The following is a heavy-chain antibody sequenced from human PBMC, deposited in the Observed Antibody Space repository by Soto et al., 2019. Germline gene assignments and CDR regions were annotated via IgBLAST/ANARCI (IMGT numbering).Heavy chain of an antibody. CDR2: ISWNSGSI. CDR1: GFTFDDYA. Sequence: VQLVESGGGLVQPGRSLRLSCAASGFTFDDYAMHWVRQAPGKGLEWVSGISWNSGSIGYADSVKGRFTISRDNAKNSLYLQMNSLRAEDTALYYCAKDDYGMDVWGQGTTVTVSS. V-gene: IGHV3-9*01. CDR3: AKDDYGMDV. J-gene: IGHJ6*02.